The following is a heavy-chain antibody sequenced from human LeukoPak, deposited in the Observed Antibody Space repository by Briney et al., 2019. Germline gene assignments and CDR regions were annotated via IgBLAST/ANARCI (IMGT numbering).Heavy chain of an antibody. J-gene: IGHJ6*02. CDR3: AKYVSAKGPPYALDV. Sequence: GGSLRLSCAASEFTFNNYAMQWVRQAPGNGLEWVSGISASGGSTWYADTVKGRFTISRDTSKNTVYLQMNSLRAEDTAVYYCAKYVSAKGPPYALDVWGQGTTVTVSS. CDR2: ISASGGST. D-gene: IGHD3-10*02. V-gene: IGHV3-23*01. CDR1: EFTFNNYA.